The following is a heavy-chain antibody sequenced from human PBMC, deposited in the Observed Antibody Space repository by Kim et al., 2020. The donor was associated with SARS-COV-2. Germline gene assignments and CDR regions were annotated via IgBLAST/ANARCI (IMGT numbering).Heavy chain of an antibody. Sequence: GGSLRLSCAASGFSFTSYGMHWVRQAPGRGLEWVAFISSDGSNKEYAASVKGRFTIAKDKSWNTLSLQMNSLRTEDTAVYYCAKDKWLFDYWGQGTLVTV. CDR3: AKDKWLFDY. J-gene: IGHJ4*02. V-gene: IGHV3-30*18. CDR1: GFSFTSYG. D-gene: IGHD3-22*01. CDR2: ISSDGSNK.